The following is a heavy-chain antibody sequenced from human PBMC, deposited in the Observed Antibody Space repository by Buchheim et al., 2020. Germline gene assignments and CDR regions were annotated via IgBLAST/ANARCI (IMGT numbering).Heavy chain of an antibody. D-gene: IGHD2-15*01. Sequence: EVQLVESGGGLVQPGGSLRLSCAASGFTFSSYWMHWVRQAPGKGLVWVSRINSDGSSTSYADSVKGRFTISRDNDKNTLYLQMNSLRAEDTAVYYCARESADAWYCSGGSCYSTYYGMDVWGQGTT. CDR2: INSDGSST. V-gene: IGHV3-74*01. J-gene: IGHJ6*02. CDR3: ARESADAWYCSGGSCYSTYYGMDV. CDR1: GFTFSSYW.